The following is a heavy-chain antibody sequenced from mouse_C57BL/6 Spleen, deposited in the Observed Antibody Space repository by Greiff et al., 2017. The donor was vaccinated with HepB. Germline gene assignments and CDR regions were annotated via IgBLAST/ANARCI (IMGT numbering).Heavy chain of an antibody. J-gene: IGHJ3*01. D-gene: IGHD4-1*01. CDR3: ASLKLSWFAY. Sequence: EVKLVESGGGLVKPGGSLKLSCAASGFTFSSYAMSWVRQTPEKRLEWVATISDGGSYTYYPDNVKGRFTISRDNAKNNLYLQMSHLKSEDTAMYYCASLKLSWFAYWGQGTLVTVSA. CDR2: ISDGGSYT. V-gene: IGHV5-4*03. CDR1: GFTFSSYA.